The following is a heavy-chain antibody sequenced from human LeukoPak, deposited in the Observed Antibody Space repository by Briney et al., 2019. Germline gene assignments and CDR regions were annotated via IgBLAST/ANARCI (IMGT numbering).Heavy chain of an antibody. CDR2: ISYDGSNK. Sequence: PGGSLRLSCAASGFTFSSYAMHWVRQAPGKRLEWVAVISYDGSNKYYADSVKGRFTISRDNSKSTLCLQMNSLRAEDTAVYYCARPRYSGCYVREYFDYWGQGTLVTVSS. J-gene: IGHJ4*02. V-gene: IGHV3-30-3*01. CDR3: ARPRYSGCYVREYFDY. CDR1: GFTFSSYA. D-gene: IGHD1-26*01.